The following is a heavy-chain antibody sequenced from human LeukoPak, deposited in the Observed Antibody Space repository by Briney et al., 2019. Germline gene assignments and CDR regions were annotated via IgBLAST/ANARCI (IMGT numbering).Heavy chain of an antibody. V-gene: IGHV4-61*02. CDR2: IYTSGST. CDR3: AITPAYNYYYMDV. J-gene: IGHJ6*03. Sequence: PSETLSLTCTVSGGSISSGSYYWSWIRQPAGKGLEWIGRIYTSGSTNYNPSLKSRVTISVDTSKNQFSLKLSSVTAADTAVYYCAITPAYNYYYMDVWGKGTTVTVSS. CDR1: GGSISSGSYY.